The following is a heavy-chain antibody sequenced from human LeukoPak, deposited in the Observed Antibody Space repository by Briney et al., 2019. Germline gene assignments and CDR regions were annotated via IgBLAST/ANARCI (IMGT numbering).Heavy chain of an antibody. D-gene: IGHD4-23*01. CDR2: IYHSGST. V-gene: IGHV4-30-2*01. Sequence: SETLSLTCAVSGGSISSGGYSWSWIRQPPGKGLEWIGCIYHSGSTYYNPSLKSRVTISVDRSKNQFSLKLSSVTAADTAVYYCARSRPDYGGNSGGAFDIWGQGTMVTVSS. CDR1: GGSISSGGYS. CDR3: ARSRPDYGGNSGGAFDI. J-gene: IGHJ3*02.